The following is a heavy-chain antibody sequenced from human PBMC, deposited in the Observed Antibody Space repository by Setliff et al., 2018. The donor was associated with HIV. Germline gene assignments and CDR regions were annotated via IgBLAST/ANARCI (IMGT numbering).Heavy chain of an antibody. D-gene: IGHD1-1*01. J-gene: IGHJ4*02. CDR1: GFTFTNYW. Sequence: PGGSLSLSCAASGFTFTNYWMSWVRQSPGKGLEWVANIHKDGSEKYYVDSVKGRFTISRDNTKNFLYLEMNSLRAEDTAVYYCAGSRGYFVQADWGQGTLVTVSS. V-gene: IGHV3-7*01. CDR3: AGSRGYFVQAD. CDR2: IHKDGSEK.